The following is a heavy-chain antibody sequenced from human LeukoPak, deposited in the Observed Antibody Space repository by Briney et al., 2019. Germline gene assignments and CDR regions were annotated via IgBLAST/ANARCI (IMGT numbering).Heavy chain of an antibody. J-gene: IGHJ3*02. CDR1: GGSISTSSYY. CDR3: ARGKLDHAFDI. CDR2: IFYSGST. Sequence: SETLSLTCTVSGGSISTSSYYWGWVRQPPGKGLEWIGNIFYSGSTYYSPSLKSRVTISLDTSRNQFSLKLISMTAADTAVYYCARGKLDHAFDIWGQGTMVTVSS. V-gene: IGHV4-39*07. D-gene: IGHD3/OR15-3a*01.